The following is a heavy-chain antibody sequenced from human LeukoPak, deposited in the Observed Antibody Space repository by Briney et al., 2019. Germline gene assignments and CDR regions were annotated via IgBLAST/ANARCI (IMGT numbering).Heavy chain of an antibody. Sequence: SETLSLTCTVSGGSISSSGFYWGWIRQPPGKGLEWIGSIYYTGSTYYNPSLESRVTISVDTSKNQLSLKLSSVTAADTAVYYRARTHSGTYYGFDYWGQGTLVTVSS. D-gene: IGHD1-26*01. J-gene: IGHJ4*02. CDR2: IYYTGST. CDR1: GGSISSSGFY. V-gene: IGHV4-39*01. CDR3: ARTHSGTYYGFDY.